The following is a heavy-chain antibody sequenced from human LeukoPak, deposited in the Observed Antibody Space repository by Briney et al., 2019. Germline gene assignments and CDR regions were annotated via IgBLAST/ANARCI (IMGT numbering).Heavy chain of an antibody. CDR2: IYTSGST. Sequence: SETLSLTCTVSGGSISSYYWSWIRRPAGKGLEGIGRIYTSGSTNYNPSLKSRVTMSVDTSKNQFSLKLSSVTAADTAVYYCARDRNAAGAPFDYWGQGTLVTVSS. CDR1: GGSISSYY. D-gene: IGHD1-1*01. J-gene: IGHJ4*02. CDR3: ARDRNAAGAPFDY. V-gene: IGHV4-4*07.